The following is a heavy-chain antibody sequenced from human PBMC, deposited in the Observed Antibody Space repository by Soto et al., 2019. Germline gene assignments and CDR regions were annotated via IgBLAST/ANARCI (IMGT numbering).Heavy chain of an antibody. CDR3: AKGGAGSRPYFFDY. V-gene: IGHV3-23*01. CDR2: ITGGGGDT. J-gene: IGHJ4*02. CDR1: GFTFSDYV. D-gene: IGHD2-15*01. Sequence: EVLLLESGGDLGQPGGSLRLSCVASGFTFSDYVMSWVRQTPGKGLEWVSAITGGGGDTYSADSVKGRFTISRDNSKNTLYLQMNNLRAEDTAVYFCAKGGAGSRPYFFDYWGQGTLVTVSS.